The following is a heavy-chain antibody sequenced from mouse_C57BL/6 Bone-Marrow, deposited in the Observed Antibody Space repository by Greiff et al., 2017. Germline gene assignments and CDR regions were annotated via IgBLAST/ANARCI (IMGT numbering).Heavy chain of an antibody. V-gene: IGHV7-1*01. D-gene: IGHD1-1*01. CDR3: ARDPYGSSYDWYFDV. J-gene: IGHJ1*03. CDR1: GFTFSDFY. Sequence: EVKLMESGGGLVQSGRSLRLSCATSGFTFSDFYMEWVRQAPGKGLEWIAASRNKANDYTTEYSASVKGRFIVSRDTSQSILYLQMNALRAEDTAIYYCARDPYGSSYDWYFDVWGTGTTVTVAS. CDR2: SRNKANDYTT.